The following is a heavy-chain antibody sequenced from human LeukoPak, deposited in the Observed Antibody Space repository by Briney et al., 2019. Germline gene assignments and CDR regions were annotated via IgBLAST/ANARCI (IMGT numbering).Heavy chain of an antibody. Sequence: GRSLRLSCAASGFTFSSYGMHWVRQAPGKGLEWVAVISYDGSNKYYADSVKGRFTISRDNSKNTLYLQMNSLRAEDTAVYYCAEDGDRTAVAAIDYWGQGTLVTVSS. CDR3: AEDGDRTAVAAIDY. D-gene: IGHD6-19*01. V-gene: IGHV3-30*18. J-gene: IGHJ4*02. CDR1: GFTFSSYG. CDR2: ISYDGSNK.